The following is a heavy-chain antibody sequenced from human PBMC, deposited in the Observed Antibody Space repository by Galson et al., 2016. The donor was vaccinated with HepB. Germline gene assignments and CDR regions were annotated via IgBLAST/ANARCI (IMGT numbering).Heavy chain of an antibody. CDR1: GFTFSSYS. Sequence: SLRLSCAASGFTFSSYSMTWVRQAPGKGLAWVSGITGSGDSTYYADSVKGRFTVSRDNAKNSLYRQMNTLRAEDTAIYYCARYRGSYCGGDCSDYYFDYWGQGTLVTVSS. J-gene: IGHJ4*02. V-gene: IGHV3-23*01. D-gene: IGHD2-21*02. CDR3: ARYRGSYCGGDCSDYYFDY. CDR2: ITGSGDST.